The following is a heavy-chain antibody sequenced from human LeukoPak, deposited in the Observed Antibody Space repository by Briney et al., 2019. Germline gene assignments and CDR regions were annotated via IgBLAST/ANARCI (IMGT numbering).Heavy chain of an antibody. Sequence: PGGSLRLSCAASGFTFSDYYMSWIRQAPGKGLEWVSCISSSGSTKYYADSVKGRFTISRDNAKNSLYLQMNSLRVEDTAVYFCARDRNYYDSSAYPRVDYWGQGTLVTVSS. CDR3: ARDRNYYDSSAYPRVDY. CDR1: GFTFSDYY. CDR2: ISSSGSTK. D-gene: IGHD3-22*01. V-gene: IGHV3-11*04. J-gene: IGHJ4*02.